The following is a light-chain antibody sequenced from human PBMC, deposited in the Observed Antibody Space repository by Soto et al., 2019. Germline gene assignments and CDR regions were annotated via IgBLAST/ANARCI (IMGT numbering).Light chain of an antibody. Sequence: EIVLTQSPGTLSLSPGERVTLSCRASHSVSSSYLAWYQQKPGQAPRLLIYGASSRATGIPDRFSGSGSGTDFTLTISRLEPEDFAVYYCQQYGSSPPTITFGQGTRLEIK. J-gene: IGKJ5*01. V-gene: IGKV3-20*01. CDR1: HSVSSSY. CDR2: GAS. CDR3: QQYGSSPPTIT.